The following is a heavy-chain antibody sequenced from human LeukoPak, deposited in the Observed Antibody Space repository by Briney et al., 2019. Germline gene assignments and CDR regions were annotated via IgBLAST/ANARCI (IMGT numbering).Heavy chain of an antibody. CDR2: ISYDGSNK. CDR1: GFTFSSYA. CDR3: ERVGSGYFDY. V-gene: IGHV3-30-3*01. Sequence: GGSLRLSCAAPGFTFSSYAMHWVRQAPGKGLEWVAVISYDGSNKYYADSVKGRFTISRDNSKNTLYLQMNSLRAEDTAVYYCERVGSGYFDYWGQGTLVTVSS. D-gene: IGHD1-26*01. J-gene: IGHJ4*02.